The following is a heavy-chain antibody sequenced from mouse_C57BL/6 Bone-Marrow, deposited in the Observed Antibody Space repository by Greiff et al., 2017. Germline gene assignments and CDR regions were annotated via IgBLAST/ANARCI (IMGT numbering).Heavy chain of an antibody. Sequence: EVQLVESGGDLVKPGGSLKLSCAASGFTFSSYGMSWVRQTPDKRLEWVATISSGGSYTYYPDSVKGRFTISRDTAKNTLYLQMSSEKSEDTDMDYCARFFYRPFADWGKGTLVTVSA. CDR2: ISSGGSYT. CDR3: ARFFYRPFAD. D-gene: IGHD2-14*01. V-gene: IGHV5-6*01. J-gene: IGHJ3*01. CDR1: GFTFSSYG.